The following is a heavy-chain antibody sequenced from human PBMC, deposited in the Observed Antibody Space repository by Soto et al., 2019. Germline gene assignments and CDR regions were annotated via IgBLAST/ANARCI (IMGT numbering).Heavy chain of an antibody. CDR1: GFSLSSYA. D-gene: IGHD3-16*01. V-gene: IGHV3-23*01. Sequence: EVQLLESGGGLLQPGGSLRLACAASGFSLSSYAMVWFRRSPGKGLVWVSVISGRGGSAYFSESVKGRFTISRDNAKNVLSQAMNSLRAEDAATYFCAKSSIEQNASVDQWGQGTLVLVSS. CDR2: ISGRGGSA. CDR3: AKSSIEQNASVDQ. J-gene: IGHJ4*02.